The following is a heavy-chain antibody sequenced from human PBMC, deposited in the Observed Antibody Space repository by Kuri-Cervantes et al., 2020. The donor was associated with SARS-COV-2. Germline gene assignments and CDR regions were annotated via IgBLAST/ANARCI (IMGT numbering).Heavy chain of an antibody. CDR1: GGSISSSTYF. V-gene: IGHV4-39*01. CDR3: ARIHGDYYYYMDV. D-gene: IGHD5-18*01. J-gene: IGHJ6*03. Sequence: GSLRLSCTVSGGSISSSTYFWGWIRQPPGKGLEWIGTISYRANTYYNPSLRSRITMDVDTPKNQFSLNLNSVAAADTAVYYCARIHGDYYYYMDVWGKGTTVTVSS. CDR2: ISYRANT.